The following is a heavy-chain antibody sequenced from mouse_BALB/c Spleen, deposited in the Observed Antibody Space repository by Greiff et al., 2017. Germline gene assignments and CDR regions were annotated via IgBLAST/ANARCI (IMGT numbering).Heavy chain of an antibody. CDR1: GYTFTDYN. D-gene: IGHD1-1*01. CDR2: IYPYNGGT. V-gene: IGHV1S29*02. Sequence: VQLQQSGPELVKPGASVKISCKASGYTFTDYNMHWVKQSHGKSLEWIGYIYPYNGGTGYNQKFKSKATLTVDNSSSSAYMELRSLTSEDSAVYYCARWDYGSSYDAMDYWGQGTSVTVSS. J-gene: IGHJ4*01. CDR3: ARWDYGSSYDAMDY.